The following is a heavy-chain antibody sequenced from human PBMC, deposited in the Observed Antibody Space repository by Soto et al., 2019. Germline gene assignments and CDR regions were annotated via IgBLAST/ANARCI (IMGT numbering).Heavy chain of an antibody. CDR3: STEIGIYGLDI. CDR1: RFSFTNAW. Sequence: EVQLVESGGGFVQPGGSLRLSCVASRFSFTNAWMSWVRQAPGKGPEWVGRIKSKTDGGTADYAAPVKGRFTISRDDSQNTLYLHMDSLKTEDTALYHCSTEIGIYGLDIWGQGTTVTVSS. CDR2: IKSKTDGGTA. J-gene: IGHJ6*02. V-gene: IGHV3-15*01. D-gene: IGHD1-26*01.